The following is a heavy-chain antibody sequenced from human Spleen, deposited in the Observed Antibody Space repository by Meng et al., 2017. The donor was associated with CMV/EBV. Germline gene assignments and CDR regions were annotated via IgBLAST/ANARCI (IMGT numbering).Heavy chain of an antibody. D-gene: IGHD2-2*01. CDR1: GVSINNYY. J-gene: IGHJ6*02. V-gene: IGHV4-59*12. CDR3: ARLAQRVPAALYYHYYYYGMDV. Sequence: SETLSLTCTVSGVSINNYYWSWVRRSPGKGLEWIGNIFYTGNTNYNPSLKSRVTMSLDSSKNQFSLKLSSVTAADTAVYYCARLAQRVPAALYYHYYYYGMDVWGQGTTVTVSS. CDR2: IFYTGNT.